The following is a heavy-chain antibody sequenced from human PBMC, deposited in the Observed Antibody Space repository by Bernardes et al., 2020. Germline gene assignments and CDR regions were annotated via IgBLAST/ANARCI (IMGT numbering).Heavy chain of an antibody. CDR1: GGSISSSSYY. CDR2: IYYSGST. D-gene: IGHD3-3*01. J-gene: IGHJ4*02. CDR3: ARHALNEITIFGVVPRRYFDY. V-gene: IGHV4-39*01. Sequence: SETLSPTCTVSGGSISSSSYYWGWIRQPPGKGLEWIGSIYYSGSTYYNPSLKSRVTISVDTSKNQFSLKLSSVTAADTAVYYCARHALNEITIFGVVPRRYFDYWGQGTLVTVSS.